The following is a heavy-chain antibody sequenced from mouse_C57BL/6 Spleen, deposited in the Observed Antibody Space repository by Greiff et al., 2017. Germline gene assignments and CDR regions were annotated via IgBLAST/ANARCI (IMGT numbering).Heavy chain of an antibody. CDR2: ISDGGSYT. V-gene: IGHV5-4*03. J-gene: IGHJ2*01. D-gene: IGHD2-2*01. CDR1: GFTFSSYA. CDR3: ARGGMVTTLVDY. Sequence: EVKLVESGGGLVKPGGSLKLSCAASGFTFSSYAMSWVRQTPEKRLEWVATISDGGSYTYYPDNVKGRFTISRDNAKNNLYLQMSHLKSEDTAMYYCARGGMVTTLVDYWGQGTTLTVSS.